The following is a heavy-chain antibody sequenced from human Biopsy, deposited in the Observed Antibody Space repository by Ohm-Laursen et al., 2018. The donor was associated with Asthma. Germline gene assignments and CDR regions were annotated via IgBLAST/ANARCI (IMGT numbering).Heavy chain of an antibody. CDR3: ARGEKMAY. CDR1: GFTVSDYH. CDR2: IGSRITDAK. V-gene: IGHV3-11*01. Sequence: GSLRLSCSASGFTVSDYHMSWVRQTPGRGLEWISYIGSRITDAKYYADSVNGRFTISRDNAKNSVFLQMNSLTAEDTGVYCCARGEKMAYWGRGTLVTVSS. J-gene: IGHJ4*02. D-gene: IGHD2-8*01.